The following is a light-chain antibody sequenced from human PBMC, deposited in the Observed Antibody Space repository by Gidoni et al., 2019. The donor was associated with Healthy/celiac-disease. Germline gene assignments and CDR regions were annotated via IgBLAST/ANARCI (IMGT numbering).Light chain of an antibody. CDR3: QQSYSTPLT. V-gene: IGKV1-39*01. CDR1: QSISSY. Sequence: DIQMTQSPSSLSASVGDRVTITCRASQSISSYLNWYQQKPGKAPKLLIYAASSLQSVVPSRFSGSGSRTVFTLTISSLQPEDFATYYCQQSYSTPLTFGRGTRLEIK. J-gene: IGKJ5*01. CDR2: AAS.